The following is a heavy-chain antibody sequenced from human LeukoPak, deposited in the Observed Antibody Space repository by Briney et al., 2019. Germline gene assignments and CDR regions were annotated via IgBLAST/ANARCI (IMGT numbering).Heavy chain of an antibody. J-gene: IGHJ1*01. CDR2: INPNSGGT. CDR1: GYTFTGYY. D-gene: IGHD3-22*01. V-gene: IGHV1-2*02. Sequence: ASVKVSCKASGYTFTGYYMHWVRQAPGQGLEWMGWINPNSGGTNCAQKFQGRVTMTRDTSISTAYMELSRLRSDDTAVYYCARGIYYYDSSGRNEYFQHWGQGTLVTVSS. CDR3: ARGIYYYDSSGRNEYFQH.